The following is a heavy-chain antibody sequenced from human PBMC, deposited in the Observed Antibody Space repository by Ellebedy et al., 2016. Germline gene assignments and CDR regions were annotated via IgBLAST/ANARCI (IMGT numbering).Heavy chain of an antibody. Sequence: GESLKISCAASGFTFSNAWMSWVRQAPGKGLEWVGRIKSKTDGGTTDYAAPVKGRFTISRDDSKNTLYLQMNSLKTEDTAVYYCTTVVVPAAICGRNWGQGTLVTVSS. V-gene: IGHV3-15*01. CDR2: IKSKTDGGTT. D-gene: IGHD2-2*01. CDR1: GFTFSNAW. J-gene: IGHJ4*02. CDR3: TTVVVPAAICGRN.